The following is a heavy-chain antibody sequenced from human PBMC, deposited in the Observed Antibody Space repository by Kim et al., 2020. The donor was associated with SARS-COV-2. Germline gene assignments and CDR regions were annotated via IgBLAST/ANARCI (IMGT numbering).Heavy chain of an antibody. Sequence: SVKVSCKASGGTFSSYAISWVRQAPGQGLEWMGGIIPIFGTANYAQKFQGRVTITADESTSTAYMELSSLRSEDTAVYYCARGGTMTTTYFDYWGQGTMVTVSS. CDR2: IIPIFGTA. J-gene: IGHJ4*02. CDR3: ARGGTMTTTYFDY. D-gene: IGHD4-4*01. V-gene: IGHV1-69*13. CDR1: GGTFSSYA.